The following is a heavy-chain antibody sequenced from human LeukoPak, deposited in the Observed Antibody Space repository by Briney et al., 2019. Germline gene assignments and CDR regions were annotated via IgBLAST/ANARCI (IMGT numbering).Heavy chain of an antibody. V-gene: IGHV1-18*01. D-gene: IGHD5-24*01. CDR1: GYTFTSFG. CDR2: ISAYNGNT. CDR3: ARDGMATPFDY. Sequence: ASVKLSCKVSGYTFTSFGISWVRRAPGQGLEWMGWISAYNGNTNYAQKLQGRGTMTTDTSTSTAYMELRSLRSDDTAVYYCARDGMATPFDYWGQGTLVTVSS. J-gene: IGHJ4*02.